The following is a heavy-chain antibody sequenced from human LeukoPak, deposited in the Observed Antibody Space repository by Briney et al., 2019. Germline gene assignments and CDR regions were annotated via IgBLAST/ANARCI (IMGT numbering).Heavy chain of an antibody. J-gene: IGHJ4*02. Sequence: SLRLSCAASGFTFDDYAMHWVRQSPGKGLEWVSGISWNSGSIAYADSVKGRFTISRDNAKNSLFLQMSSLRGEDTAFYYCAKDRGDGWYGLDYWGQGTLVTVSS. CDR3: AKDRGDGWYGLDY. CDR2: ISWNSGSI. V-gene: IGHV3-9*01. D-gene: IGHD6-19*01. CDR1: GFTFDDYA.